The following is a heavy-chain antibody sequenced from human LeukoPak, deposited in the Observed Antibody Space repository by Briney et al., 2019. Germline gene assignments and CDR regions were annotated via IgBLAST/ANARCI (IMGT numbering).Heavy chain of an antibody. CDR2: IYPGDSDT. V-gene: IGHV5-51*01. D-gene: IGHD3-10*01. CDR3: ARRYYGSGSYYNWFDP. CDR1: GYSFTSYW. J-gene: IGHJ5*02. Sequence: GESLKISCKGSGYSFTSYWIGWVRQMPGKGLEWMGIIYPGDSDTIYSPSFQGQVTISADKSITTAYLQWSSLKASDTAMYYCARRYYGSGSYYNWFDPWGQGTLVTVSS.